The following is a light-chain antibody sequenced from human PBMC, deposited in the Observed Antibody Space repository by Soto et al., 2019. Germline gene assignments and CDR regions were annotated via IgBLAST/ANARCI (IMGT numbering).Light chain of an antibody. CDR2: DAS. J-gene: IGKJ3*01. CDR3: QQRINWPVT. V-gene: IGKV3-11*01. CDR1: QSVTSS. Sequence: EIVLTQSPGTLSLSPGERATLSCRASQSVTSSLAWYQQKPGQAPRLLIYDASNRATGIPARFSGSGSGTDFTLTISSLEPEDYAVYYCQQRINWPVTFGPGTKVDIK.